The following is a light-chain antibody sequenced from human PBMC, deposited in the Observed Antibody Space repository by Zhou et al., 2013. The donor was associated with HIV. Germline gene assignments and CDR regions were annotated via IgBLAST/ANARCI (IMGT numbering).Light chain of an antibody. Sequence: QSADTLSLSPGERVTISCRASQTVSSNLAWYQQKPGKVPKLLIYAASTLQSGVPSRFSGSGSGTDFTLTISSLQPEDVATYYCQKYSSAPFTFGPGTKVDI. V-gene: IGKV1-27*01. J-gene: IGKJ3*01. CDR2: AAS. CDR1: QTVSSN. CDR3: QKYSSAPFT.